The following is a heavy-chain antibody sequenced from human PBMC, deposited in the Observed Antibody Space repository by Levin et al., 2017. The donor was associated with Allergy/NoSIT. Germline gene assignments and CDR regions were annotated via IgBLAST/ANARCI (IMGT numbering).Heavy chain of an antibody. J-gene: IGHJ4*02. CDR3: ARLERKEKYNNGGGYDY. Sequence: GESLKISCQASAYTFSTYWIGWVRQTPGKGLEWMGIIYPADSETRYSPSFQGQVTTSVDKSISTAYLQWSSLKASDTAMYYCARLERKEKYNNGGGYDYWGQGTLVTVSS. CDR2: IYPADSET. CDR1: AYTFSTYW. D-gene: IGHD6-19*01. V-gene: IGHV5-51*01.